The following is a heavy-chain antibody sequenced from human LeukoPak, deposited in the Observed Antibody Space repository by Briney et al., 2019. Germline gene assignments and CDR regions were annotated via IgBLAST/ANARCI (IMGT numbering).Heavy chain of an antibody. CDR3: AREKIYGDSYYFDY. J-gene: IGHJ4*02. CDR1: GGSISSYY. CDR2: IYYSGST. V-gene: IGHV4-59*01. Sequence: SETLSLTCTVSGGSISSYYWSWIRQPPGKGLEWIGYIYYSGSTNYNPSLKSRVTISVDTSKNQFSLKLSSVTAADTAVYYCAREKIYGDSYYFDYWGQGTLVTVSS. D-gene: IGHD4-17*01.